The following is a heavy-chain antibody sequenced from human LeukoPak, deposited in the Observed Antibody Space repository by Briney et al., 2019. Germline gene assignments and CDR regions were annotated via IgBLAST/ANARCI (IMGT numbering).Heavy chain of an antibody. CDR3: ARDLRYCTNGVCYTTFDP. CDR2: IIPIFGTA. D-gene: IGHD2-8*01. Sequence: GSSVKVSCKASGGTFISYAISWVRQAPGQGLEWMGGIIPIFGTANYAQKFQGRVTITADESTSTAYMELSSLRSEDTVVYYCARDLRYCTNGVCYTTFDPWGQGTLVTVSS. J-gene: IGHJ5*02. CDR1: GGTFISYA. V-gene: IGHV1-69*01.